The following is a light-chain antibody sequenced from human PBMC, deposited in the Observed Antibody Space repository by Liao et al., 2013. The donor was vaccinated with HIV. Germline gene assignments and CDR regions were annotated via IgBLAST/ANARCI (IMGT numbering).Light chain of an antibody. V-gene: IGLV3-21*01. Sequence: SYELTQPPSVSVAPGKTARITCGGNNIGSKSVHWYQQKAGEAPFLVIYSDSDRPSGIPERFSGSNSGNAATLTISRVEAGDEADYYCQVWDSSSEQYVFGTATKVTVL. CDR1: NIGSKS. CDR2: SDS. J-gene: IGLJ1*01. CDR3: QVWDSSSEQYV.